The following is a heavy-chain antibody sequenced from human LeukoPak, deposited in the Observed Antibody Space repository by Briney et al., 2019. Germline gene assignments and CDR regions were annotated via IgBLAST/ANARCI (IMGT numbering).Heavy chain of an antibody. D-gene: IGHD1-14*01. CDR1: GGTFSSYA. V-gene: IGHV1-69*04. Sequence: SVKVSCKASGGTFSSYAISWVRQAPGQGLECMGRIIPILGIANYAQKFQGRVTITADKSTSTAYMELSSLRSEDTAVYYCASAHIPRTTTFGLLWNYYYGMDVWGQGTTVTVSS. CDR2: IIPILGIA. CDR3: ASAHIPRTTTFGLLWNYYYGMDV. J-gene: IGHJ6*02.